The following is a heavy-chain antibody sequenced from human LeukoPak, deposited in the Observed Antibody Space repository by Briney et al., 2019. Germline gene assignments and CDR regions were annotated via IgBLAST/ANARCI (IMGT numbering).Heavy chain of an antibody. CDR3: ARGRYSSFFDY. Sequence: ASVKVSCKASGYIFTTYYMHWVRQAPGQGLEWMGIINPSGGSTSYAQKFQGRVTMTRDMSTSTAYMELSSLRPEDTAVYYCARGRYSSFFDYWGQGTLVTVSS. V-gene: IGHV1-46*01. CDR1: GYIFTTYY. D-gene: IGHD6-6*01. CDR2: INPSGGST. J-gene: IGHJ4*02.